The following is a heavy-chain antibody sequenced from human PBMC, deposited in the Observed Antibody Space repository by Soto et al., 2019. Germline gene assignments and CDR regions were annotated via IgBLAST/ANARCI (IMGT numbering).Heavy chain of an antibody. D-gene: IGHD3-3*01. V-gene: IGHV3-7*03. J-gene: IGHJ6*02. CDR3: ARDDDFWSGYYFSYYYYGMDV. Sequence: PVGSLRLSCAASGFTFSSYWMSWVRQAPGKGLEWVANIKQDGSEKYYVDSVKGRFTISRDNAKNSLYLQMNSLRAEDTAVYYCARDDDFWSGYYFSYYYYGMDVWGQGTTVTVSS. CDR2: IKQDGSEK. CDR1: GFTFSSYW.